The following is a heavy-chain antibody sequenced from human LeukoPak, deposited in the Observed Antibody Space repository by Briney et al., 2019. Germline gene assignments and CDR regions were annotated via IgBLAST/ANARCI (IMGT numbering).Heavy chain of an antibody. CDR1: GGSISSYY. J-gene: IGHJ5*02. Sequence: PSETLSLTCTVSGGSISSYYWSWIRQPPGKGLEWIGYIYYSGSTNYNPSLKSRVTISVDTSKNQFSLKLSSVTAADTAVYYCAREEAAMDNWLDPWGQGTLVTVSS. CDR3: AREEAAMDNWLDP. CDR2: IYYSGST. D-gene: IGHD5-18*01. V-gene: IGHV4-59*01.